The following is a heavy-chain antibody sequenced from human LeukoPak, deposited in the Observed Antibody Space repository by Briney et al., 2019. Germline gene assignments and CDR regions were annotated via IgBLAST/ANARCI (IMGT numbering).Heavy chain of an antibody. Sequence: PGGSLRLSCAASGFTLSSYSMNWVRQAPGKGLEWVSSISGSSSNIYYADSVKGRFTISRDNAKDSLYLQMNSLTAEDTAVYYCARGLLWFGDNRRVIDHWGQGTLVTVSS. CDR2: ISGSSSNI. D-gene: IGHD3-10*01. CDR3: ARGLLWFGDNRRVIDH. CDR1: GFTLSSYS. J-gene: IGHJ4*02. V-gene: IGHV3-21*01.